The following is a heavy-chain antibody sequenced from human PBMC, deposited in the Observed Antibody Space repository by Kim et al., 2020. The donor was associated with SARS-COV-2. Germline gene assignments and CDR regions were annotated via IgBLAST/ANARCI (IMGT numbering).Heavy chain of an antibody. V-gene: IGHV4-59*08. Sequence: SETLSLTCTVSGGSISSYYWSWIRQPPGKGLEWIGYIYYSGSTNYNPSLKSRVTISVDTSKNQFSLKLSSVTAADTAVYYCARHVRYYDSSGSSPWPYNWFDPWGQGTLVTVSS. CDR2: IYYSGST. CDR3: ARHVRYYDSSGSSPWPYNWFDP. D-gene: IGHD3-22*01. CDR1: GGSISSYY. J-gene: IGHJ5*02.